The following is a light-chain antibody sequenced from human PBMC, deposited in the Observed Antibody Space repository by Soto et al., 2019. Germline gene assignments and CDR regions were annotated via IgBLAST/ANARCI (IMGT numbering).Light chain of an antibody. CDR1: SSDVGGYNY. CDR2: DGS. Sequence: QSALTQPASVSGSPGQSITISCTGTSSDVGGYNYVSWYQQHPGKAPKLMIYDGSNRPSGVSNRFSGSKSGNTASLTISGLQAEYEADYYCSSYTSSSTPVVFGGGTKVTVL. CDR3: SSYTSSSTPVV. V-gene: IGLV2-14*01. J-gene: IGLJ2*01.